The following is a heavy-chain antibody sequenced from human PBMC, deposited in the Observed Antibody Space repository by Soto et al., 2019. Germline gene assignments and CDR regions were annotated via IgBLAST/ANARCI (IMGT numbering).Heavy chain of an antibody. CDR1: GGSISRPGYY. D-gene: IGHD3-22*01. CDR3: ARLRSDGSGFADP. V-gene: IGHV4-31*03. CDR2: ISYSGNS. J-gene: IGHJ5*02. Sequence: QMQLQESGPGLVKPSQTLSLICSVSGGSISRPGYYWAWIRQHPARGLEWIGSISYSGNSNHNPSRQSRLILSVDTSQNYFSLRLNSVTAADTACYYCARLRSDGSGFADPWGQGARVTVSS.